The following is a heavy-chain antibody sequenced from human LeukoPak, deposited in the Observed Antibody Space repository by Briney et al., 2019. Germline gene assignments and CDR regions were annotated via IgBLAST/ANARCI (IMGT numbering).Heavy chain of an antibody. Sequence: SVKVSCKASGGTFSGYAISWVRQAPGQGLEWMGRIIPIFGTANYAQKLQGRVTITTDESTSTAYMELSSLRSEDTAVYYCASVIAVAGTGDFDYWGQGTLVTVSS. D-gene: IGHD6-19*01. V-gene: IGHV1-69*05. CDR3: ASVIAVAGTGDFDY. CDR1: GGTFSGYA. CDR2: IIPIFGTA. J-gene: IGHJ4*02.